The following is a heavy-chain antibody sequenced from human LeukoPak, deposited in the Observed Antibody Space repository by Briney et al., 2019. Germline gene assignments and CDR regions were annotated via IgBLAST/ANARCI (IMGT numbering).Heavy chain of an antibody. D-gene: IGHD4-23*01. CDR1: GFTFSDYS. CDR3: ATSATEVAPPDDS. CDR2: ISYDGRNT. Sequence: GGSLRLSCAASGFTFSDYSMNWVRQAPGKGLEWVAVISYDGRNTYYADSVKGRFTISRDNSQNTLYLQMNSLRIEDTSVYYCATSATEVAPPDDSWGQGTLVTVSS. V-gene: IGHV3-30*03. J-gene: IGHJ5*01.